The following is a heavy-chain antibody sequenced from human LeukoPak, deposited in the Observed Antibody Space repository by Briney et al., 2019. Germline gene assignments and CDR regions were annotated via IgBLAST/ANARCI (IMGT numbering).Heavy chain of an antibody. CDR1: GGSFSGYY. J-gene: IGHJ4*02. V-gene: IGHV4-34*01. CDR3: ARLLFLTMDNHFYYFDY. CDR2: INHSGST. D-gene: IGHD3-10*01. Sequence: SETLSLTCAVYGGSFSGYYWSWIRQPPGKGLEWIGEINHSGSTNYNPSLKSRVTISVDTSKNQFSLKLSSVTAADTAVYYCARLLFLTMDNHFYYFDYWGQGTLVTVSS.